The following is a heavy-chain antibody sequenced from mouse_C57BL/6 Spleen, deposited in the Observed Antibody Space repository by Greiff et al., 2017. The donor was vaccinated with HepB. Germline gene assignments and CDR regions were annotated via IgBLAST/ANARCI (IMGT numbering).Heavy chain of an antibody. CDR1: GFNIKDDY. CDR2: IDPENGDT. V-gene: IGHV14-4*01. D-gene: IGHD1-1*01. CDR3: TTAPVVGY. Sequence: DVKLQESGAELVRPGASVKLSCTASGFNIKDDYMHWVKQRPEQGLEWIGWIDPENGDTEYASKFQGKATITADTSSNTAYLQLSSLTSEDTAVYYCTTAPVVGYWGQGTTLTVSS. J-gene: IGHJ2*01.